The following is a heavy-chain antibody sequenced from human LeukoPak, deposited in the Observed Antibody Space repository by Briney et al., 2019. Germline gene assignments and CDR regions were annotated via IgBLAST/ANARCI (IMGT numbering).Heavy chain of an antibody. Sequence: GGSLRLSCTASGFTFSTYVMHWVREAPGKGLEGVAVISYDETNNYYTDSVKGRFTISRDNSKNILYLEMNSLRAEDTAVYYCAKDRGLVAVTHYFDYWGQGTLVTVSS. CDR3: AKDRGLVAVTHYFDY. CDR2: ISYDETNN. D-gene: IGHD2-15*01. CDR1: GFTFSTYV. J-gene: IGHJ4*02. V-gene: IGHV3-30*18.